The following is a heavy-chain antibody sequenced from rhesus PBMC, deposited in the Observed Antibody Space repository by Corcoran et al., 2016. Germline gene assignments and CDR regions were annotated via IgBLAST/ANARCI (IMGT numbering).Heavy chain of an antibody. CDR1: GASISSYW. V-gene: IGHV4-80*01. Sequence: QVQLQESGPGLVKPSETLSLTCAVSGASISSYWWSWIRQPPGKGLEWIGEINGNRGSTYYPPSLKSRVTISKDASKNQFSLKLSSVTAADTAVYYCATQSPPGIAVAGVIDYWGQGVLVTVSS. CDR3: ATQSPPGIAVAGVIDY. J-gene: IGHJ4*01. CDR2: INGNRGST. D-gene: IGHD6-37*01.